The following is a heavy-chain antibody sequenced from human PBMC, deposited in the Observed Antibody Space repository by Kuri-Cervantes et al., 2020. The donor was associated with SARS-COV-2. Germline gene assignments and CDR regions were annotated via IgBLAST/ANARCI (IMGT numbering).Heavy chain of an antibody. J-gene: IGHJ6*02. CDR3: AGSSGWYTYYYYGMDV. V-gene: IGHV4-59*01. Sequence: ESLKISCDVSGDSISSTYWSWIRQPPGRGLEWIGFVHYSGTTSYSPSLKSRVTMSVDTSKNHFSLKLSSVTAADTAVYYCAGSSGWYTYYYYGMDVWGQGTTVTVSS. D-gene: IGHD6-19*01. CDR1: GDSISSTY. CDR2: VHYSGTT.